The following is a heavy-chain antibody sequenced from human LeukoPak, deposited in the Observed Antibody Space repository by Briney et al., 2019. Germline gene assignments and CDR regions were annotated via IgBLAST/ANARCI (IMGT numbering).Heavy chain of an antibody. J-gene: IGHJ5*02. D-gene: IGHD2-2*01. CDR3: ARVPADIVVVPAAILGFDP. Sequence: SETLSLTCTVSGGSISSYYWSWIRQPPGKGLEWIGSIYYSGSTYYNPSLKSRVTISVDTSKNQFSLELSSVTAADTAVYYCARVPADIVVVPAAILGFDPWGQGTLVTVSS. V-gene: IGHV4-59*05. CDR1: GGSISSYY. CDR2: IYYSGST.